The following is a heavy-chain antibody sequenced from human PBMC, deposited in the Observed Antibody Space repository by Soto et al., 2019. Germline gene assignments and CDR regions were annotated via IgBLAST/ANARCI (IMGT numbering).Heavy chain of an antibody. CDR3: ARDQEYSTSGLYWFDL. J-gene: IGHJ5*02. CDR1: GYTFTSYG. Sequence: VQLVQSGAEVKKPGASVKVSCKASGYTFTSYGITWVRQAPGQGLEWMGWISAYNGDTNYAPRLQGRVTMTTDTSTSTVYMELKSLKSDGTAVYYCARDQEYSTSGLYWFDLWGQGTLVTVSS. D-gene: IGHD6-6*01. V-gene: IGHV1-18*04. CDR2: ISAYNGDT.